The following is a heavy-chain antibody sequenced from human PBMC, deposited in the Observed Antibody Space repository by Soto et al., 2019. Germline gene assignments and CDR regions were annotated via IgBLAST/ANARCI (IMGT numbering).Heavy chain of an antibody. V-gene: IGHV4-39*07. J-gene: IGHJ6*02. CDR3: AREGRLSNYYQYGMDV. D-gene: IGHD2-15*01. Sequence: SETLSLTCSVSGGSIRSDPYYWGWLRQYPGKGLEWIGTIYSNDTAHYNPSLLSRVTISVDTSKNQFSLKLSSVTAADTAVYYCAREGRLSNYYQYGMDVWGQGTTVTVSS. CDR2: IYSNDTA. CDR1: GGSIRSDPYY.